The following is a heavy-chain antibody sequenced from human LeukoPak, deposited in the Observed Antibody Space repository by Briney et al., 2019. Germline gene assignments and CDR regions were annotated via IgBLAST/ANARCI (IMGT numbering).Heavy chain of an antibody. Sequence: PSETLSLTCTVSGGSISSSSYYWGWIRQPPGKGLEWIGSIYYSGSTYYNPSLKSRVTISVDTSKNQFSLKLSSVTAADTAVYYCARSYSSSSPPFYYYYGMDVWGQGTTVTVSS. CDR1: GGSISSSSYY. CDR3: ARSYSSSSPPFYYYYGMDV. D-gene: IGHD6-6*01. J-gene: IGHJ6*02. V-gene: IGHV4-39*01. CDR2: IYYSGST.